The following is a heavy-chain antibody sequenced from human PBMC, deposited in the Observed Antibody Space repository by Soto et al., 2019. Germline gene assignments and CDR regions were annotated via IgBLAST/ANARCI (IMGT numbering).Heavy chain of an antibody. CDR2: INPSGGST. CDR1: GYTFTSYY. CDR3: ARDLTVVAARSYYYYGMDV. J-gene: IGHJ6*02. V-gene: IGHV1-46*01. Sequence: QVQLVQSGAEVKKPGASVKVSCKASGYTFTSYYMHWVRQAPGQGLEWMGIINPSGGSTSYAQKFQGRVTMTREKSTSTVYMELSSLRSEDTAVYYCARDLTVVAARSYYYYGMDVWGQGTTVTVSS. D-gene: IGHD2-15*01.